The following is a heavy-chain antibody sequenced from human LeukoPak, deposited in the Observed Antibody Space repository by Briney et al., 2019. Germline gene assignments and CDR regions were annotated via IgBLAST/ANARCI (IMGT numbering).Heavy chain of an antibody. Sequence: PGGSLRLSCAASGFTFSSYWMHWVRQAPGKGLVWVSRINSEGSSTSYADSVKGRFTIARDNAKNTLYLQMNSLRAEDTAVYYCARAGSYYGSGSYYSYYYYYYGMDVWGQGTTVTVSS. CDR3: ARAGSYYGSGSYYSYYYYYYGMDV. CDR1: GFTFSSYW. V-gene: IGHV3-74*01. J-gene: IGHJ6*02. D-gene: IGHD3-10*01. CDR2: INSEGSST.